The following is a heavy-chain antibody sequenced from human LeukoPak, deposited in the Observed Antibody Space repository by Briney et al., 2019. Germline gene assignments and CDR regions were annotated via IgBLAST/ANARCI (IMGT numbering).Heavy chain of an antibody. CDR3: AKGVVHLTYNWFDP. V-gene: IGHV3-30*18. CDR1: GFTFSSYG. CDR2: ISYDGSNK. J-gene: IGHJ5*02. D-gene: IGHD2-21*01. Sequence: GGSLRLSCAASGFTFSSYGMHWVRQAPGKGLEWVAVISYDGSNKYYADSVKGRFTISRDNSKNTLYLQMNSLRAEDTAVYYCAKGVVHLTYNWFDPWGQGTLVTVSS.